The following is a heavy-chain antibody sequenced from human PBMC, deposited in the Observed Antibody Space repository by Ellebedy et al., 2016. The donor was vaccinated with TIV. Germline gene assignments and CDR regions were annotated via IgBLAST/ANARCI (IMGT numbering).Heavy chain of an antibody. Sequence: ASVKVSCKASGYSFTDYYIHWVRQVPGQGLEWMGWITPNNGGTLYAQKFQGRVTMTRDTSTSTAYMDLSRLRSDDTALYYCAREMDELGIVYGMDVWGQGTTVSVSS. J-gene: IGHJ6*02. D-gene: IGHD3-16*01. CDR3: AREMDELGIVYGMDV. CDR2: ITPNNGGT. CDR1: GYSFTDYY. V-gene: IGHV1-2*02.